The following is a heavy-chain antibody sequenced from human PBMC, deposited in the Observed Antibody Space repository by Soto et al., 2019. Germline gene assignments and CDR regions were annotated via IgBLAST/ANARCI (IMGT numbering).Heavy chain of an antibody. J-gene: IGHJ4*02. Sequence: PSETLSLTCTVSGGPISSSSYYWGWIRQPPGKGLEWIGSIYYSGNTYYNPSLKSRVTISVDTSKNQFSLKLSSVTAADTAVYYCARAVGRYYFDYWGQGTLVTVSS. CDR2: IYYSGNT. CDR3: ARAVGRYYFDY. V-gene: IGHV4-39*01. CDR1: GGPISSSSYY.